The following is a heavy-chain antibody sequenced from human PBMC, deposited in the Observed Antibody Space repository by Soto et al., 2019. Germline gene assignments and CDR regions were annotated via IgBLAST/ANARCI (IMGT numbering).Heavy chain of an antibody. J-gene: IGHJ5*02. CDR3: VRDVGGSGWFAP. Sequence: LSLTCTVSGISIDNYYCSWIRQSAGKGLEWIGRIYSSGTTNYNPSLKSRVTMSVDMSKSQFSLNVRSVTAADTAVYYCVRDVGGSGWFAPWGQGTLVTVSS. V-gene: IGHV4-4*07. CDR1: GISIDNYY. CDR2: IYSSGTT.